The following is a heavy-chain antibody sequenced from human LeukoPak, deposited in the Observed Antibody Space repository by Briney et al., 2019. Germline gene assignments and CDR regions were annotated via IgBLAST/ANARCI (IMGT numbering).Heavy chain of an antibody. D-gene: IGHD3-3*01. CDR1: GGSISSYY. Sequence: SETLSLTCTVSGGSISSYYWSWIRQPPGKGLEWIGYIYYSGGTNYNPSLKSRVTISVDTSKNQFSLKLSSVTAADTAVYYCARVSHDTIFGVVYDYWGQGTLVTVSS. CDR3: ARVSHDTIFGVVYDY. CDR2: IYYSGGT. J-gene: IGHJ4*02. V-gene: IGHV4-59*01.